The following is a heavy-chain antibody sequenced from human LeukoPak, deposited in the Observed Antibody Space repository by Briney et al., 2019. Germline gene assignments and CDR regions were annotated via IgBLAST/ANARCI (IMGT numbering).Heavy chain of an antibody. Sequence: PGGSLRLSCATSGFTFSNYAFSWVRQAPGRGLEWVSFISGSGGNKYYADSVKGRFTISRDNSKNTFSLQMNSLRAEDTAVYYCAKDGSYYYSYFMDVWGKGTTVTVSS. V-gene: IGHV3-23*01. J-gene: IGHJ6*03. CDR1: GFTFSNYA. CDR2: ISGSGGNK. CDR3: AKDGSYYYSYFMDV.